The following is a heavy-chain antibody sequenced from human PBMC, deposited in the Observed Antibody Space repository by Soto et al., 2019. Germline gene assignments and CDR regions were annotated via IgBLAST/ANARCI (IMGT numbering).Heavy chain of an antibody. CDR2: IYYRGST. D-gene: IGHD6-6*01. CDR1: GGSISSYY. V-gene: IGHV4-59*01. CDR3: ARSSSSSAFFDY. Sequence: QVQLQESGPGLVKPSETLSLTCTVSGGSISSYYWSWIRQPPGKGLEWIGYIYYRGSTNDNPSLTRRVTIAVDTSKNQFSLKLSSVTAADTAVYYCARSSSSSAFFDYWGQGTLVTVSS. J-gene: IGHJ4*02.